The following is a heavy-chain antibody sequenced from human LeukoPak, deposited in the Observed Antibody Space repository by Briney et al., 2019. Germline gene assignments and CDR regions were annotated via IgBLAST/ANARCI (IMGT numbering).Heavy chain of an antibody. CDR2: IIPILGIA. CDR3: ARDMSGSSHDAFGI. Sequence: GASVKVSCKASGGTFSSYTISWVRQAPGQGLEWMGRIIPILGIANYAQKFQGRVTITADKSTSTAYMELSSLRSEDTAVYYCARDMSGSSHDAFGIWGQGTMVTVSS. J-gene: IGHJ3*02. D-gene: IGHD1-26*01. CDR1: GGTFSSYT. V-gene: IGHV1-69*04.